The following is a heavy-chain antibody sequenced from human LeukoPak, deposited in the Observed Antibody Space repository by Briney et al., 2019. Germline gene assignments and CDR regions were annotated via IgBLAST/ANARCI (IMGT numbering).Heavy chain of an antibody. J-gene: IGHJ5*02. CDR1: GFTFSYYT. Sequence: GGSLRLSCAASGFTFSYYTMSWVRQAPGKGLEWVSSISSTGSSIYYADSVKGRFTISRDNAKNSLYLQMSSLRVEDTAVYYCARDDVAWNDVHWFDPWGQGTLVTVSS. CDR3: ARDDVAWNDVHWFDP. V-gene: IGHV3-21*01. CDR2: ISSTGSSI. D-gene: IGHD1-1*01.